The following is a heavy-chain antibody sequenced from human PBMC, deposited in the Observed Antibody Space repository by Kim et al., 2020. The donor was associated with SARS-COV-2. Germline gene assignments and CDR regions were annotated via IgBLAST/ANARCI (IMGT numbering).Heavy chain of an antibody. CDR2: ISYDGSNK. Sequence: GGSLRLSCAASGFTFSSYAMHWVRQAPGKGLEWVAVISYDGSNKYYADSVKGRFTISRDNSKNTLYLQMNSLRADDTAVYYCARPKSGSYYADLDYWGQGTLVTVSS. CDR3: ARPKSGSYYADLDY. V-gene: IGHV3-30-3*01. D-gene: IGHD1-26*01. J-gene: IGHJ4*02. CDR1: GFTFSSYA.